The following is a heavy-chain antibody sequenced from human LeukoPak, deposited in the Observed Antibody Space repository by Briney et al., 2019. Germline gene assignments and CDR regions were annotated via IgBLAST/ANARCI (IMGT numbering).Heavy chain of an antibody. CDR2: IYPGDSDT. CDR3: ARQTKTYYYDSSAPLSPYDY. Sequence: GESLKISCKGSGYSFTTYWIGWVRQMPGKGLEWMGIIYPGDSDTGYSPSFQGQVTISADKYISTAYLQWSSLKASDTAMYYCARQTKTYYYDSSAPLSPYDYWGQGTLVTVSS. D-gene: IGHD3-22*01. CDR1: GYSFTTYW. V-gene: IGHV5-51*01. J-gene: IGHJ4*02.